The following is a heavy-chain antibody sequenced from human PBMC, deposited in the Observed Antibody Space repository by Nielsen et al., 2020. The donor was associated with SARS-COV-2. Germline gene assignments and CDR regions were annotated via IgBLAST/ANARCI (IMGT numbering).Heavy chain of an antibody. J-gene: IGHJ3*02. Sequence: GESLKISCAASGFTFSSYGMHWVRQAPGKGLKWVAVISYDGSNKYYADSVKGRFTISRDNSKNTLYLQMNSLRAEDTAVYYCAKDSGTITMIVVVLEPAFDIWGQGTMVTVSS. D-gene: IGHD3-22*01. CDR1: GFTFSSYG. V-gene: IGHV3-30*18. CDR2: ISYDGSNK. CDR3: AKDSGTITMIVVVLEPAFDI.